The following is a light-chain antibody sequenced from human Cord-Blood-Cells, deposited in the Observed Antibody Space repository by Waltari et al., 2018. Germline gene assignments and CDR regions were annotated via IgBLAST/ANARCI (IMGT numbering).Light chain of an antibody. CDR3: QQYNNWPRT. V-gene: IGKV3-15*01. CDR1: QSVSSN. J-gene: IGKJ1*01. Sequence: ELVMTQSPATLSVSPGERATLSCRASQSVSSNLAWYQQKPGQAPRPLIYCASTRATGIPARFSGSGSGTEFTLTISSLQSEDFAVYYCQQYNNWPRTFGQGTKVEIK. CDR2: CAS.